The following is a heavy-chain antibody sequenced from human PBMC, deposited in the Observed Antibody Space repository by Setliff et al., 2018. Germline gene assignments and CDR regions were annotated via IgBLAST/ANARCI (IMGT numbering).Heavy chain of an antibody. CDR3: ARDRSYYASGSFTKWFDY. J-gene: IGHJ4*02. CDR2: IFYSGDT. D-gene: IGHD3-10*01. Sequence: SETLSLTCAVSGGSVTSHYWSWIRQPPGKGLEWIGFIFYSGDTNSNPSLKSRVTMSVDTSKNQFSLKLNSVTAADTAAYYCARDRSYYASGSFTKWFDYWGQGALVTVSS. CDR1: GGSVTSHY. V-gene: IGHV4-59*02.